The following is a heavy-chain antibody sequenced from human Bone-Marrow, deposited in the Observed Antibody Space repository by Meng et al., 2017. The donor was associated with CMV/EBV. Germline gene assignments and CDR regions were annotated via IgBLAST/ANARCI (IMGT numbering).Heavy chain of an antibody. CDR2: INQDGSEE. Sequence: GESLKISCAASGFTFSSYSMNWVRQAPGKGLQWVANINQDGSEEYYVDSVKGRFTISRDNAKDSLFLQMNSLRAEDTAVYYCARCRGDDYSDYWGQGALVTVSS. CDR1: GFTFSSYS. V-gene: IGHV3-7*01. J-gene: IGHJ4*02. D-gene: IGHD3-10*01. CDR3: ARCRGDDYSDY.